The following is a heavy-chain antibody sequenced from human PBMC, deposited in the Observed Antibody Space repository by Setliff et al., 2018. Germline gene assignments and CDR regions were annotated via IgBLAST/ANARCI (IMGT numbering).Heavy chain of an antibody. V-gene: IGHV1-3*01. J-gene: IGHJ5*02. CDR3: ARFRGWNYLVGWFDP. D-gene: IGHD1-7*01. Sequence: GASVKVSCKASGYTFTSYAMHWVRQAPGQRLEWMGWINAGNGNTKYSQKFQGRVTITRDTSASTAYMELSSLRSEDTAVYYCARFRGWNYLVGWFDPWGQGTLVTVSS. CDR2: INAGNGNT. CDR1: GYTFTSYA.